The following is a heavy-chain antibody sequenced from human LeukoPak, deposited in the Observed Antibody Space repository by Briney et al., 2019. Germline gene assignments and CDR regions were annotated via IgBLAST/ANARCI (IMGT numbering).Heavy chain of an antibody. J-gene: IGHJ4*02. CDR3: AKDHGFDSSGYYYLDWSDY. CDR1: GFTFSRHG. V-gene: IGHV3-30*18. D-gene: IGHD3-22*01. CDR2: ISNDGSRK. Sequence: PGRSLRLSCAPSGFTFSRHGMHWVRQAPGKGLEWVAIISNDGSRKYYAHSVEGRFTISRDNSKNTLYLQVNSLRAEDTAVYYCAKDHGFDSSGYYYLDWSDYWGQGTLVTVSS.